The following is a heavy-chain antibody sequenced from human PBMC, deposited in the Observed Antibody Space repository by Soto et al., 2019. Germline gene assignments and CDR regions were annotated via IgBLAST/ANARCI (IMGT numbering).Heavy chain of an antibody. CDR3: AKRLAYCGGDCYSHFDL. J-gene: IGHJ2*01. D-gene: IGHD2-21*02. Sequence: QVQLVESGGGVVQPGRSLRLSCAASGFTFSSYGMHWVRQAPGKGLEWVAVISYDGSNKYYADSVKGRFTISRDNSKNTLYLQMNSLRAEDTDVYYCAKRLAYCGGDCYSHFDLWGRGTLVTVSS. CDR1: GFTFSSYG. V-gene: IGHV3-30*18. CDR2: ISYDGSNK.